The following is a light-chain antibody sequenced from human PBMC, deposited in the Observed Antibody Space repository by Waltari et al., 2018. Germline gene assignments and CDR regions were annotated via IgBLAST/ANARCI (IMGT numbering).Light chain of an antibody. CDR1: TTDIGSYNL. CDR2: EVN. V-gene: IGLV2-23*02. Sequence: QSALTQPASVSGSPGQSITISCTGTTTDIGSYNLVSWYQQHPGKAPKVIIFEVNKRPSGVANRFSGSKSGNTASLTVSGLHPEDEADYYCCSYAGTPRVVFGGGTKLTVL. J-gene: IGLJ2*01. CDR3: CSYAGTPRVV.